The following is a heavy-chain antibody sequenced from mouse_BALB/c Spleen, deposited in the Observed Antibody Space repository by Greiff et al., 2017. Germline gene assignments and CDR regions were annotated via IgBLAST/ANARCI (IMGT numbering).Heavy chain of an antibody. CDR2: INPYNDGT. J-gene: IGHJ4*01. CDR3: AREDYYGSSYDAMDY. CDR1: GYTFTSYV. V-gene: IGHV1-14*01. D-gene: IGHD1-1*01. Sequence: VQLKQPGAELVKPGASVKLSCKASGYTFTSYVMHWVKQKPGQGLEWIGYINPYNDGTKYNEKFKGKATLTSDKSSSTAYMELSSLTSEDSAVYYCAREDYYGSSYDAMDYWGQGTSVTVSS.